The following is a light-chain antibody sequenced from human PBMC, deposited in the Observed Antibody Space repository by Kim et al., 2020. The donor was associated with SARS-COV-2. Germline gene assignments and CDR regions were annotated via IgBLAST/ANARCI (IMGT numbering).Light chain of an antibody. J-gene: IGLJ1*01. CDR1: SNDVGGYDY. V-gene: IGLV2-8*01. CDR3: NSYAGSRTLYV. CDR2: EVS. Sequence: QSVPISCTGTSNDVGGYDYVSWYQQHPGKAPKLIIYEVSKRPSGVPDRFSGSKSGNTASLTVSGLQAEDEADYYCNSYAGSRTLYVFGTGTKVTVL.